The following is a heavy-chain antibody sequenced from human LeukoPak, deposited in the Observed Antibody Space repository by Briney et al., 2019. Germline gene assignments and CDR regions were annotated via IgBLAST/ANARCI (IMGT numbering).Heavy chain of an antibody. CDR1: GGSISSSSYY. CDR3: ARLYSKAYYYYYYGMDV. CDR2: IYYSGST. J-gene: IGHJ6*02. Sequence: SETLSLTCTVSGGSISSSSYYWGWIRQPPGKGLEWIGSIYYSGSTYYNPSLKSRVTISVDTSKNQFSLKLSSVTAADTAVYYCARLYSKAYYYYYYGMDVWGQGTTVTVSS. V-gene: IGHV4-39*01. D-gene: IGHD4-4*01.